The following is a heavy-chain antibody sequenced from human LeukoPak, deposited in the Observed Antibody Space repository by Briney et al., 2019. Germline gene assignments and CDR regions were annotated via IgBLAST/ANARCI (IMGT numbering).Heavy chain of an antibody. Sequence: GGSLKLSCAASGFTFRSYWMHWVRQAPGKGLVWVSRINTDGRSTSYADSVKGRFTISRDNAKNTLFLQMNSLRAEDTAVYYCARGRELVDYWGQGTLVTVSS. V-gene: IGHV3-74*01. D-gene: IGHD1-26*01. CDR1: GFTFRSYW. J-gene: IGHJ4*02. CDR2: INTDGRST. CDR3: ARGRELVDY.